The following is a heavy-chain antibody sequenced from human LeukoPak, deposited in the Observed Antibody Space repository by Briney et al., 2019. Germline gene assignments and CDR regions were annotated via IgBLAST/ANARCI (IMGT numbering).Heavy chain of an antibody. CDR1: GYIFTTYW. V-gene: IGHV5-51*01. J-gene: IGHJ4*02. D-gene: IGHD2-2*01. CDR2: IYPGGSDT. CDR3: ARTMGTSTSSTLDY. Sequence: GESLKISCKGSGYIFTTYWIAWVRQMPGKGLGWMGIIYPGGSDTRYSPSFQGQVTISADKSITTAYLQWSSLKASDTAIYYCARTMGTSTSSTLDYWGQGTLVTVSS.